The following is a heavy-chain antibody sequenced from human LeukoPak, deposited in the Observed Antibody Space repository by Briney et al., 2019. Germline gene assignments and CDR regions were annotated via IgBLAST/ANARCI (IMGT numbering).Heavy chain of an antibody. CDR3: AKTGTEYYDILTGYNQYNWFDP. Sequence: GGSLRLSCAASGFSFCSYAMSWVRQAPGKGLEWVSAISGSGGSTYYADSVKGRFTISRDKSNNTLYLQMNSRRAEDTAVYYCAKTGTEYYDILTGYNQYNWFDPWGQRTLGTVSS. V-gene: IGHV3-23*01. J-gene: IGHJ5*02. CDR2: ISGSGGST. CDR1: GFSFCSYA. D-gene: IGHD3-9*01.